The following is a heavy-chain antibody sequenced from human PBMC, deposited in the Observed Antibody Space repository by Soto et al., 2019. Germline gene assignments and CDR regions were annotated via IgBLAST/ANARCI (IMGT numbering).Heavy chain of an antibody. CDR3: ARPVSLLQPFYS. CDR1: GYTFTNYC. CDR2: IFPRDFDV. Sequence: PGESLKISCQTSGYTFTNYCIGWVRQMPGGGLEWLGLIFPRDFDVRYSPSFEGQVTISADRSTATDLLQCCSLEASDSALYFCARPVSLLQPFYSWGQGTRVTVSS. J-gene: IGHJ5*01. D-gene: IGHD4-4*01. V-gene: IGHV5-51*01.